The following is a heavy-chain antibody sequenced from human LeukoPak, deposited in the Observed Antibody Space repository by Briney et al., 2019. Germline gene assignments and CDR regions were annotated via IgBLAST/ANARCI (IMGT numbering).Heavy chain of an antibody. CDR1: GFTFSSYA. J-gene: IGHJ6*02. CDR3: AREKQWLSSHNYYGMDV. Sequence: PGGSLRLSCAASGFTFSSYAMHWVRQAPGKGLEWVAVISYDGSNKYYADSVKGRFTISRDNSKNTLYLQMNSLRAEDTAVYYCAREKQWLSSHNYYGMDVWGQGTTVTVSS. CDR2: ISYDGSNK. V-gene: IGHV3-30-3*01. D-gene: IGHD6-19*01.